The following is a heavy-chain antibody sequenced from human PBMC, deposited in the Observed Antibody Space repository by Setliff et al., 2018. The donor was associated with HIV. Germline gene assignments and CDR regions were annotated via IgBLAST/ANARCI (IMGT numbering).Heavy chain of an antibody. Sequence: SETLSLTCAVYGGSLSGYYWSWLRQPPGKGLEWLGEINHSRTTNYNASLNRRVTISVDTSKNQFSLKLGSVTAADTAMYYCARVWVRDIVVVPAANWFDPWGQGTLVTVSS. CDR2: INHSRTT. CDR1: GGSLSGYY. CDR3: ARVWVRDIVVVPAANWFDP. V-gene: IGHV4-34*01. J-gene: IGHJ5*02. D-gene: IGHD2-2*01.